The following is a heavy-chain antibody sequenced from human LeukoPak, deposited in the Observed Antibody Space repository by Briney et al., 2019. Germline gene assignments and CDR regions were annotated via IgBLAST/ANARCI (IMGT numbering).Heavy chain of an antibody. CDR1: GGSISSYY. D-gene: IGHD5-18*01. Sequence: SETLSLTCTVSGGSISSYYWSWNRQPPGKGLERIGYIYYSGSTNYNPSLKSRVTISVDTSKNQFSLKLSSVTAADTAVYYWARVRGTAMVAFFDYWGQGTLVTVSS. V-gene: IGHV4-59*01. CDR2: IYYSGST. CDR3: ARVRGTAMVAFFDY. J-gene: IGHJ4*02.